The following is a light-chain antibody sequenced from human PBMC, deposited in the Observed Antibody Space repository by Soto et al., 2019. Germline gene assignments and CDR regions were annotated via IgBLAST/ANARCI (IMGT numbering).Light chain of an antibody. CDR3: QPWDTDIRV. J-gene: IGLJ3*02. CDR2: LNSDGSH. V-gene: IGLV4-69*01. CDR1: SGHSSYA. Sequence: QSVLTQSPSASASLGASVKLTCTLSSGHSSYAIAWHQQQPEKGPRYLMKLNSDGSHKKGDGIPDRFSGSTSGAERYLTISRLQSEDEADYFCQPWDTDIRVFGGGTKLPVL.